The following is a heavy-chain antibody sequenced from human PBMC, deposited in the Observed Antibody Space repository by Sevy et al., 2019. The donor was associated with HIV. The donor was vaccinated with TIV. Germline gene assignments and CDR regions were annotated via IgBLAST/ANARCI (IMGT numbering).Heavy chain of an antibody. V-gene: IGHV3-30*18. CDR3: AKSQWEVLAGPFDF. D-gene: IGHD1-26*01. CDR2: ISFDGSNK. Sequence: GGSLRLSCAASGFIFSNYGMHWIRQAPGKGLEWVTIISFDGSNKYYRDSVKGRFTISRGNSKNTLYLQMNSLRTEDTAVYYCAKSQWEVLAGPFDFWGQGTLVTVSS. CDR1: GFIFSNYG. J-gene: IGHJ4*02.